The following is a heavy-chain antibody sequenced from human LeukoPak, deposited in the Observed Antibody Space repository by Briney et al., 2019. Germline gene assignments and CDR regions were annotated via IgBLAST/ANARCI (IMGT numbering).Heavy chain of an antibody. CDR3: ASRESSMARSH. Sequence: GGSLRLSCTASGFMIRDYWMNWVRQVPGKGLEWVANINEDGSKEDYVDSVRGRFTISRDNAKNSVYLQMNSLRDEDTALYYCASRESSMARSHWGQGTLVTASS. V-gene: IGHV3-7*01. CDR2: INEDGSKE. D-gene: IGHD3-10*01. J-gene: IGHJ4*02. CDR1: GFMIRDYW.